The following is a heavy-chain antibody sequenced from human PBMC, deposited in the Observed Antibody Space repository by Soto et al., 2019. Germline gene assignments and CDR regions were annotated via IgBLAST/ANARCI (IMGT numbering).Heavy chain of an antibody. CDR1: GYSFTNYY. D-gene: IGHD3-16*01. CDR3: TRTFIRSKAGFDL. Sequence: ASVKVSCKASGYSFTNYYMHWVRQAPGQGLEYMGVIHPNGGGTSYAQKFQGRVTMTSDTSTSIVYMELSSLRSDDTAVYYCTRTFIRSKAGFDLWGKGTLVPVPS. J-gene: IGHJ4*02. V-gene: IGHV1-46*01. CDR2: IHPNGGGT.